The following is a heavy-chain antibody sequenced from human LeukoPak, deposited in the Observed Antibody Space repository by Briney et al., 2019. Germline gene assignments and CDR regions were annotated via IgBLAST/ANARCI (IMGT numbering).Heavy chain of an antibody. CDR2: ITGNGGAT. Sequence: GGSLRLSCAASGFTFINHGMNWVRQAPGKGLEWVSGITGNGGATYYADSVRGRFTISRDNSKNTLYVQMNSVTAEDTAVYFCARDLSYFAFDIRGQGTMVTVSS. CDR1: GFTFINHG. J-gene: IGHJ3*02. V-gene: IGHV3-23*01. CDR3: ARDLSYFAFDI. D-gene: IGHD2/OR15-2a*01.